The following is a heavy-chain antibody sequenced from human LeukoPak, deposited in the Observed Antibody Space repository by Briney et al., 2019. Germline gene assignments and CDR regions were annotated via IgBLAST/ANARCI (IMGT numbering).Heavy chain of an antibody. CDR2: MQNDGSNK. Sequence: GGPLRLSCAASGFTFRTYGMHWARQAPGKGLEWVAYMQNDGSNKQYADSVRGRFTISRDNARNSLYLQMNSLRAEDTAVYYCARDVGYSSSRDWGQGTLVTVSS. D-gene: IGHD6-6*01. V-gene: IGHV3-30*02. J-gene: IGHJ4*02. CDR3: ARDVGYSSSRD. CDR1: GFTFRTYG.